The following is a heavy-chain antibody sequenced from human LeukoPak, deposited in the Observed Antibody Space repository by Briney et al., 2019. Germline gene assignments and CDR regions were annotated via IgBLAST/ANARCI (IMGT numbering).Heavy chain of an antibody. CDR3: AVEYSSPKARDY. J-gene: IGHJ4*02. Sequence: ASVKVSCKASGYTFTGYYMHWARQAPGQGLEWMGWINPNSGGTNYAQKFQGRVTMTRDTSISTAYMELSRLRSDDTAVYYCAVEYSSPKARDYWGQGTLVTVSS. V-gene: IGHV1-2*02. CDR2: INPNSGGT. CDR1: GYTFTGYY. D-gene: IGHD6-6*01.